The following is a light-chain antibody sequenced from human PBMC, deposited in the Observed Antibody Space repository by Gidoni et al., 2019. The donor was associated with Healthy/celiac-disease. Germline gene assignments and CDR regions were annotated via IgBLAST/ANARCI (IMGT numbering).Light chain of an antibody. J-gene: IGLJ1*01. CDR1: SSAVGGYNY. CDR2: DVS. CDR3: SSYTSSSTYV. Sequence: QSALTPPTSVSGSPGQSITISCTGTSSAVGGYNYVSWYQQHPGKAPKLMIYDVSNRPSGVSNRFSGSKSGNTASLTISGLQAEDEADYYCSSYTSSSTYVFGTGTKVTVL. V-gene: IGLV2-14*01.